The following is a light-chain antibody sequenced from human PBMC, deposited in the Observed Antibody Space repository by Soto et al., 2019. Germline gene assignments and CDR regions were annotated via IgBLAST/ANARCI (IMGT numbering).Light chain of an antibody. CDR2: GAS. J-gene: IGKJ4*01. Sequence: EIVLTQSPATLSLSPGQRATLSCRASQNISTHLAWYQQKPGQAPRLLIYGASNTATGIPPSFSGSGSGAGFTLTISSPEPGDVAVYYCQQRINWPLTFGGGTKVEIK. V-gene: IGKV3-11*01. CDR1: QNISTH. CDR3: QQRINWPLT.